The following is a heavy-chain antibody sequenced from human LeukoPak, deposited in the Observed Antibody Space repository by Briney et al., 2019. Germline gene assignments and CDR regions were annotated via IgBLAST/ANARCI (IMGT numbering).Heavy chain of an antibody. V-gene: IGHV1-46*01. J-gene: IGHJ4*02. CDR3: ARGDGGNGGGVDY. D-gene: IGHD4-23*01. CDR2: INPSGGST. CDR1: GYTFTSYN. Sequence: ASVKVSCKASGYTFTSYNMHWVRQAPGQGLEWVGIINPSGGSTSYAQRFQGRVTMTRDKPTSTVYMELSSLRSEDTAVYYCARGDGGNGGGVDYWGQGTLVTVSS.